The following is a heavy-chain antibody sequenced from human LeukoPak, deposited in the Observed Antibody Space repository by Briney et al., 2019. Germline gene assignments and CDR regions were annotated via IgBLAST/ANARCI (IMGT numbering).Heavy chain of an antibody. CDR1: GFAFSSFA. CDR3: AKDLPDYGDYIEGY. Sequence: GGSLRLSCAASGFAFSSFAMSWVRQAPGKGLEWVSTISGSGGSTNYADSVKGRFTFSRDNSKNTLYLQMNSLRAEDTAVYYCAKDLPDYGDYIEGYWGQGTLVTVSS. CDR2: ISGSGGST. V-gene: IGHV3-23*01. J-gene: IGHJ4*02. D-gene: IGHD4-17*01.